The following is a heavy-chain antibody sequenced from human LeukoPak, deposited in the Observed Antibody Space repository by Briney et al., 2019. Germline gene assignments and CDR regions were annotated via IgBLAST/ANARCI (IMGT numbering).Heavy chain of an antibody. Sequence: PSETLSLTCSVSGFSIGTGYSWGWIRQPPGKGLEWIGTIYHRGNTYYNPSLMSRVTISVDTSKNQFSLKLSSVTAADTAVYYCARSPEYSSSGIGYWGQGTLVTVSS. D-gene: IGHD6-13*01. J-gene: IGHJ4*02. V-gene: IGHV4-38-2*01. CDR3: ARSPEYSSSGIGY. CDR2: IYHRGNT. CDR1: GFSIGTGYS.